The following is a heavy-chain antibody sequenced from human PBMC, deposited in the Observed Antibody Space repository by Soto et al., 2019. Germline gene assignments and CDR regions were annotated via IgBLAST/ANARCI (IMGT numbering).Heavy chain of an antibody. CDR1: GGSISSSNYY. CDR2: IYYSGGT. V-gene: IGHV4-39*01. J-gene: IGHJ4*02. D-gene: IGHD3-10*01. Sequence: SETLSLTCTVSGGSISSSNYYWGWIRQPPGKGLEWIASIYYSGGTYYNPSLKSRVTISVDTSKNQFSLKLSSVTAADTAVYYCARRNYGSGSYPSYFDYWGQGTLVTVSS. CDR3: ARRNYGSGSYPSYFDY.